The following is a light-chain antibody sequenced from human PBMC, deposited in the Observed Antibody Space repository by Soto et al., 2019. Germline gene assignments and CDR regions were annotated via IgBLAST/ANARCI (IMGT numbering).Light chain of an antibody. CDR2: KAS. CDR1: QSISSW. CDR3: QQYSHLIT. J-gene: IGKJ5*01. Sequence: DIQMTQSPSTLSASVGDRVTITFRASQSISSWLAWYQQKPGKAPKLLIYKASSLESGVPSRFSGSGSGTEFTLTISSLQPDDFATYYCQQYSHLITFGQGTRLEI. V-gene: IGKV1-5*03.